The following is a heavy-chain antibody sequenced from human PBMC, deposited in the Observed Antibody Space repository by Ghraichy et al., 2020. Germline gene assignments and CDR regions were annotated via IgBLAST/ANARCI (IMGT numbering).Heavy chain of an antibody. CDR2: IGTAGDT. V-gene: IGHV3-13*01. CDR3: ARGPGQRDEYTFDY. CDR1: GFTFSSYD. Sequence: GGSLRLSCAASGFTFSSYDMHWVRQATGKGLEWVSAIGTAGDTYYPGSVKGRFTISRENAKNSLYLQMNSLRAGDTAVYYCARGPGQRDEYTFDYWGQGTLVTVSS. J-gene: IGHJ4*02. D-gene: IGHD6-6*01.